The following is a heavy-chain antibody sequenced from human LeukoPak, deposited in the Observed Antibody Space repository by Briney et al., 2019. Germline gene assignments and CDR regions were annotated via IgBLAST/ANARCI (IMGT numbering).Heavy chain of an antibody. D-gene: IGHD2-2*01. J-gene: IGHJ6*02. CDR3: ARDSDCSSTSCYVDYYYGMDV. CDR2: IRQDGGLK. CDR1: GFTFSSYW. V-gene: IGHV3-7*01. Sequence: GGSLRLSCTASGFTFSSYWMSWVRQAPGKGLEWVANIRQDGGLKHYADSVKGRFTISRDNAKNSLYLQMNSLRAEDTAVYYCARDSDCSSTSCYVDYYYGMDVWGQGTTVTVSS.